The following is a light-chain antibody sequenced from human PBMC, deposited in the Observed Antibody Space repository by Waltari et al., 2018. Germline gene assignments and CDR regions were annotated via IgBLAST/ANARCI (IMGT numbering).Light chain of an antibody. CDR2: DVT. Sequence: QSALTQPRSVSGSPGQSVTISCTGTSSDVGGYNDVSWYQQHPAKVPELMIYDVTKRPSGAPVRSPASKSGNTASLTISGLQAEDDADYYCCSYAGSLYVFGTGTKVTVL. V-gene: IGLV2-11*01. CDR3: CSYAGSLYV. CDR1: SSDVGGYND. J-gene: IGLJ1*01.